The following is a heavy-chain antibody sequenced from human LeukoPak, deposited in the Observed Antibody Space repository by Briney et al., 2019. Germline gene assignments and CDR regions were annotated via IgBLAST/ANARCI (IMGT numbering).Heavy chain of an antibody. CDR3: ARASEYYDFWSGYYYYGMDV. J-gene: IGHJ6*02. V-gene: IGHV1-8*01. Sequence: ASVKVSCKASGYTFTSYDINWVRQATGQGLEWMGWMNPNSGNTGYAQKFQGRVTMTRNTSISTAYMELSSLRSEDTAVYYCARASEYYDFWSGYYYYGMDVWGQGTTVTVSS. CDR1: GYTFTSYD. CDR2: MNPNSGNT. D-gene: IGHD3-3*01.